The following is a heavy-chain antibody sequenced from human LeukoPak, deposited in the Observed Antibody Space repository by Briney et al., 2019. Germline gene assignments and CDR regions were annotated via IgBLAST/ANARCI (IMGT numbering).Heavy chain of an antibody. J-gene: IGHJ4*02. V-gene: IGHV3-23*01. Sequence: PGGSLRLSCAASGFTFSNYAMSWVRQAPGKGLEWVPLISGSGASTYYPDSVKGRFTISRDNSKNTLSLQMNSLRAEDTAVYYCAPDLRGSASSLDDWGQGTLVTVSS. D-gene: IGHD6-25*01. CDR3: APDLRGSASSLDD. CDR1: GFTFSNYA. CDR2: ISGSGAST.